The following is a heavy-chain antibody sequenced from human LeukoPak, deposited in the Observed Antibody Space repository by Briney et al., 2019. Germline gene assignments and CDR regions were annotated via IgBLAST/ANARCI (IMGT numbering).Heavy chain of an antibody. J-gene: IGHJ4*02. CDR1: GGSISSGGYY. CDR3: ARHAVYAGSGWSFDY. CDR2: IYYSGSGGT. D-gene: IGHD6-19*01. V-gene: IGHV4-61*09. Sequence: SQTLSLTCTVSGGSISSGGYYWSWIRQPPGKGLEWIGYIYYSGSGGTNHNPSLKSRVTISVDTSKNQFSLKLSSVTAADTAVYYCARHAVYAGSGWSFDYWGQGTLVTVSS.